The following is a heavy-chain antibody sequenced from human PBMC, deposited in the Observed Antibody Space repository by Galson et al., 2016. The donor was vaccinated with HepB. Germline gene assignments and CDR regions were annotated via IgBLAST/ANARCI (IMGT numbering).Heavy chain of an antibody. J-gene: IGHJ6*03. Sequence: SETLSLTCTVSGGSISSYYWNWIRQPPGKGLEWIGNIYYRGSTNYNPSLKSRVTISVDTSKNQFSLKVSSVTAADTAVYYCARDGLNEYDMDVWGKGTTVTVSS. D-gene: IGHD1-1*01. CDR3: ARDGLNEYDMDV. V-gene: IGHV4-59*13. CDR1: GGSISSYY. CDR2: IYYRGST.